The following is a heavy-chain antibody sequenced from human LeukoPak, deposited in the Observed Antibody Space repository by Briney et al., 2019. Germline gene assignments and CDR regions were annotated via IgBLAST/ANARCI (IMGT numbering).Heavy chain of an antibody. Sequence: SETLSLTCSVYGGSFTVYYWSWIRQTPGKGLEWCGEINHSKSTNHHPSLKSRVTMTVDTSNNQFPLRLNSVTAADAAVYYCARRSGDWQLDDWGQGTLVTVSS. D-gene: IGHD3-9*01. V-gene: IGHV4-34*01. CDR2: INHSKST. CDR1: GGSFTVYY. CDR3: ARRSGDWQLDD. J-gene: IGHJ4*02.